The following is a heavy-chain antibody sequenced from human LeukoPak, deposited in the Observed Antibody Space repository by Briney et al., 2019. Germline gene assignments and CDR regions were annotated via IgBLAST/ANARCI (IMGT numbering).Heavy chain of an antibody. J-gene: IGHJ5*02. CDR1: VGSFSGYH. Sequence: SETLSLTCAVYVGSFSGYHWNWIRQPPGKGPEWIGEVNESGGTNINPSLKSRVTISIDTSKNQFSLKLTSVTAADTAVYYCAREDTTMAPTDSWGQGTLVTVSS. CDR3: AREDTTMAPTDS. CDR2: VNESGGT. D-gene: IGHD5-18*01. V-gene: IGHV4-34*01.